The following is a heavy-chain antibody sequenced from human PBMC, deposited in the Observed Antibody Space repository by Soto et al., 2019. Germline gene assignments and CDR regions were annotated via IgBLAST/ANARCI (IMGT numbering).Heavy chain of an antibody. CDR3: ARDSGSYRYFDY. V-gene: IGHV1-2*02. D-gene: IGHD1-26*01. CDR1: GYTFTGYY. J-gene: IGHJ4*02. CDR2: INPNSGGT. Sequence: ASVKVSCKASGYTFTGYYMHWVRQAPGQGLEWMGWINPNSGGTNYAQKFQGRVSMTRDTSISTAYMELSRLRSDDTAVYYCARDSGSYRYFDYWGQGTLVTVYS.